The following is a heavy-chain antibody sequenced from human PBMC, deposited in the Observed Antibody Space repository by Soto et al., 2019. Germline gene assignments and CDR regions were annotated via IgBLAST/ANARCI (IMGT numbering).Heavy chain of an antibody. J-gene: IGHJ4*02. CDR1: GCSISISSNH. CDR3: ATHPPYGPLDH. CDR2: IYYSENT. D-gene: IGHD4-17*01. V-gene: IGHV4-39*01. Sequence: SETLSLTCTVSGCSISISSNHWCWIRQPPGKGLEWIGNIYYSENTYYNPSLKSRVTISVDTSKNQSSLRLTSVTAADTAVYYCATHPPYGPLDHWGQGTLVTVSS.